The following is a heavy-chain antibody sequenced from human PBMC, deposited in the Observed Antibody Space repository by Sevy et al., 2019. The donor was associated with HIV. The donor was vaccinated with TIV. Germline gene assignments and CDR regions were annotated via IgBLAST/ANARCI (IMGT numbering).Heavy chain of an antibody. D-gene: IGHD3-3*02. CDR3: ARDLLAAPFSY. V-gene: IGHV3-7*01. J-gene: IGHJ4*02. Sequence: GGSLRLSCAASGFTFSSYWMSWVRQAPGKGLEWVANIKQDGSEKYYVDSVKGRFTISRDNAKNSLYLQMNSLRAEDTTVYYCARDLLAAPFSYWGQGTLVTVSS. CDR2: IKQDGSEK. CDR1: GFTFSSYW.